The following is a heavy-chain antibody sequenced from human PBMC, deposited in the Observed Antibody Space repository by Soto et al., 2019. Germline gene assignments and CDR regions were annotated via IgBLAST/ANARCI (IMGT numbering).Heavy chain of an antibody. CDR2: ISTSSTTI. Sequence: EVQLVESGGGLVQPGGSLRLSCAASGLTFSSYSMNWVRQAPGKGLEWVSDISTSSTTIHYADSVKGRFTISRDNAKNSLSLQMNSLRAEDTAVDYCVMGYYFDYWGQGNLVTVSS. D-gene: IGHD2-8*01. J-gene: IGHJ4*02. CDR3: VMGYYFDY. CDR1: GLTFSSYS. V-gene: IGHV3-48*01.